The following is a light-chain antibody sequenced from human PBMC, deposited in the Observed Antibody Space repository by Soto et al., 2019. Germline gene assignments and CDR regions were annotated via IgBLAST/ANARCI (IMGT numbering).Light chain of an antibody. V-gene: IGKV3-20*01. CDR3: QQYGSSPGT. Sequence: EIVLTQSPGTLSLSPGERATLSCRASQSVSSNFLAWYQQKPGQAPKLLISGAFSRATGIPDSFSGSESGTDFTLTISRLEPEDFALYSCQQYGSSPGTFGQGTKLEIK. CDR2: GAF. CDR1: QSVSSNF. J-gene: IGKJ2*02.